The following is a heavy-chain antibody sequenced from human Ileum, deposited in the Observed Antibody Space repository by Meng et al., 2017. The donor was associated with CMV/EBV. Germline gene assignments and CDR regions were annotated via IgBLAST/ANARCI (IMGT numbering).Heavy chain of an antibody. V-gene: IGHV3-74*01. CDR1: GFSFSSYW. CDR3: AREGIAAQEYAFDI. J-gene: IGHJ3*02. CDR2: INSDGRYT. D-gene: IGHD6-13*01. Sequence: GESLKISCAASGFSFSSYWIHWVRQAPGKGLLWVSRINSDGRYTNYADSVRGRFTISRDNAKNTLYLQMNSLRAEDTAVYYCAREGIAAQEYAFDIWGQGTTVTVSS.